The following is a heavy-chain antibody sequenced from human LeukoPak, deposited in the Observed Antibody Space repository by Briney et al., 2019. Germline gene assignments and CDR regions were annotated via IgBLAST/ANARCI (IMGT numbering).Heavy chain of an antibody. V-gene: IGHV3-20*04. J-gene: IGHJ4*02. CDR3: ARSYYYDSSGYSRPFDY. CDR1: GFTFDDYG. Sequence: GGSLRLSCAASGFTFDDYGMSGVRQAPGRGLEGVSGINWNGGSTGYADSVKGRFTISRDNAKNSLYLQMNSLRAEDTALYYCARSYYYDSSGYSRPFDYWGQGTLVTVSS. D-gene: IGHD3-22*01. CDR2: INWNGGST.